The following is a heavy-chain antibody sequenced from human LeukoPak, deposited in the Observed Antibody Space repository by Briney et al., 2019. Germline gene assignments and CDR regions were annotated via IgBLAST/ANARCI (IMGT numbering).Heavy chain of an antibody. CDR3: ARHSSVTTGHFDY. D-gene: IGHD4-17*01. V-gene: IGHV4-59*08. J-gene: IGHJ4*02. CDR1: GGSISSYY. Sequence: PSETLSLTCTVSGGSISSYYWSWIRQPPGKGVEWIGYIYYSGSTNYKSSLKSRVTTSVDTSKNQFSLKLSSVTAADTAVYYCARHSSVTTGHFDYWGQGTLVTVSS. CDR2: IYYSGST.